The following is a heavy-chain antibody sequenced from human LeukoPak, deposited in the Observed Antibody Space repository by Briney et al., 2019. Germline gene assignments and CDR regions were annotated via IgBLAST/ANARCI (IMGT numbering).Heavy chain of an antibody. V-gene: IGHV4-4*07. Sequence: PSETLSLTCTVSGGSISSYYSSWIWHPAAKGLEFIGRIYTSGSTNYHPSLKSRVTMSVDTSKHQFSLKLSSGTAADTAVYYCARAGYSSRNNWFDPWGQGTLVTVSS. D-gene: IGHD6-13*01. CDR3: ARAGYSSRNNWFDP. J-gene: IGHJ5*02. CDR1: GGSISSYY. CDR2: IYTSGST.